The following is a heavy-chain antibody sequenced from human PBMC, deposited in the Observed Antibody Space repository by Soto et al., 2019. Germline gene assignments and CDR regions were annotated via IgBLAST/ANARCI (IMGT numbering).Heavy chain of an antibody. CDR3: ARDYGGKYYFDF. CDR2: VFYTGRT. Sequence: QVQLQESGPGLVKPSQTLSLTCSVSGGSISRSGYYWSWIRQHPGKGREWIGYVFYTGRTFYNPSLASRATISLDTSKNQFSLRLSSVTVADTAVYYCARDYGGKYYFDFWGQGALVTVSS. CDR1: GGSISRSGYY. D-gene: IGHD4-17*01. J-gene: IGHJ4*02. V-gene: IGHV4-31*03.